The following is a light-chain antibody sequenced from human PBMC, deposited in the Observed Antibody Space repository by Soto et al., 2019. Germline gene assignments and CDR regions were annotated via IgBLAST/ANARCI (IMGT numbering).Light chain of an antibody. CDR1: SSDVGGYNY. V-gene: IGLV2-14*01. J-gene: IGLJ1*01. Sequence: QSALTQPASVSGSPGQSITISCTGTSSDVGGYNYVSWYQQLPGKAPKLTIYDVNNRPSGVSNRFSGSKSGNTASLTISGLQAEDEADYYCSSYTGSSTFVFGTGTKVT. CDR2: DVN. CDR3: SSYTGSSTFV.